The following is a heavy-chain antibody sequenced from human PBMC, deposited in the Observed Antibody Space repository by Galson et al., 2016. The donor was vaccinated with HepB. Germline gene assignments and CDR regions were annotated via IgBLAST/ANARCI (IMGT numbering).Heavy chain of an antibody. V-gene: IGHV1-2*02. J-gene: IGHJ4*02. CDR3: ARGRAAAGWGLYFY. Sequence: SCKASGNTFTGYYMHWVRQAPGQGLEWMGWINPKSGGTNYAQNFQGRVTMTRDTSISTAYMEVRRLRYDDTAVYYCARGRAAAGWGLYFYWGQGTLVTVSS. CDR2: INPKSGGT. D-gene: IGHD6-13*01. CDR1: GNTFTGYY.